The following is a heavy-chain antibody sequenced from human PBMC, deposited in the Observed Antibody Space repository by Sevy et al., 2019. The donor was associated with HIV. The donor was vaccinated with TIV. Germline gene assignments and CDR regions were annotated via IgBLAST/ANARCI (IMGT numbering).Heavy chain of an antibody. D-gene: IGHD6-19*01. V-gene: IGHV3-30-3*01. Sequence: GGSLRLSCAASGFTFSSYAMHWVRQAPGKGLEWVAVISYDGSNKYYADSVKGRFTISRDNSKNTLYLQMNSLRAGDTAVYYCAREGYSSGWHDAFDIWGQGTMVTVSS. CDR3: AREGYSSGWHDAFDI. CDR1: GFTFSSYA. J-gene: IGHJ3*02. CDR2: ISYDGSNK.